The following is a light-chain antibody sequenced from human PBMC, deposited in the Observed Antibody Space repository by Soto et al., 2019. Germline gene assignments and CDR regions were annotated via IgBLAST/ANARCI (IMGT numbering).Light chain of an antibody. CDR1: QSVSRSY. J-gene: IGKJ4*01. CDR2: GAS. V-gene: IGKV3-20*01. Sequence: IALTQSPGTLSLSPGERATLSWGASQSVSRSYFAWYQQKPCQAPSLLIYGASSRATGIPDRFSGSGSGTDFTLTISRLEPEDFAVYYCQQYGSSPPELTFGGGTKVDI. CDR3: QQYGSSPPELT.